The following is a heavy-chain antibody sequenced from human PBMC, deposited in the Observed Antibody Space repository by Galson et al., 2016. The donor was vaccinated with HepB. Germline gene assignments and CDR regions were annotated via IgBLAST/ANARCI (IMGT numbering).Heavy chain of an antibody. CDR2: IKSKTGGGTT. V-gene: IGHV3-15*01. CDR3: SYCIDV. CDR1: GFTLSNAW. Sequence: SLRLSCAASGFTLSNAWMSWVRQAPGKGLECVGRIKSKTGGGTTDYAAPVKGRLSIAGDDSKNTLYLQMNSLTTEDTAVYYCSYCIDVWGQGTTVTVSS. J-gene: IGHJ6*02.